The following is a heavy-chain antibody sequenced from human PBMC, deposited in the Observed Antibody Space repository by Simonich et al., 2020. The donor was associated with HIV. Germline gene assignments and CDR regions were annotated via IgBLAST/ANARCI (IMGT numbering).Heavy chain of an antibody. D-gene: IGHD3-10*01. J-gene: IGHJ3*02. CDR3: ARHEGSGAYDDPFDI. V-gene: IGHV4-59*08. Sequence: QVQLQESGPRLVKPSETLSLTCTVSGGSISGYYWSWIRQPPGKGLEWIGYFYSSGSINYNPPLKNRVTIFVDTSNNQFSLKVTSVTAADTALYYCARHEGSGAYDDPFDIWGQGTMVTVSS. CDR2: FYSSGSI. CDR1: GGSISGYY.